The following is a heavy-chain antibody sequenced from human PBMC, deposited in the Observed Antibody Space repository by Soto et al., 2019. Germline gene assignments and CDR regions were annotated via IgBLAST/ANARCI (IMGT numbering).Heavy chain of an antibody. CDR3: ARGAFGSYYVDY. J-gene: IGHJ4*02. V-gene: IGHV3-74*01. Sequence: EVQVVESGGASGQPGGSLRLSCAASGFTFTSYWMHWVRQAPGKGLLWMSRIKGDETTSSYADSVKGRFTISRDNAKNTVYLQMNSLRAEDTAVYYCARGAFGSYYVDYWGQGTLVTVS. CDR1: GFTFTSYW. D-gene: IGHD3-10*01. CDR2: IKGDETTS.